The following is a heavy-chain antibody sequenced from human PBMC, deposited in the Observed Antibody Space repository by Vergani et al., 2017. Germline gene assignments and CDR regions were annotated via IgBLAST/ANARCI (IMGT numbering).Heavy chain of an antibody. D-gene: IGHD2-2*01. CDR1: GYTFTSYA. CDR3: ARDHXPPDCSSTSCPSFGWFDP. CDR2: INAGNGNT. V-gene: IGHV1-3*01. Sequence: QVQLVQSGAEVKKPGASVKVSCKASGYTFTSYAMHWVRQAPGQRLEWMGWINAGNGNTKYSQKFQGRVTITRDTSASTAYMELSSLRSEDTAVYYCARDHXPPDCSSTSCPSFGWFDPWGQGTLVTVSS. J-gene: IGHJ5*02.